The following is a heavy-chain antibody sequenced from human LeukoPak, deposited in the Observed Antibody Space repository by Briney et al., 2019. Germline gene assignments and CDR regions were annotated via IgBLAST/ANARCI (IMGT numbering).Heavy chain of an antibody. CDR2: ISGSGGST. D-gene: IGHD6-13*01. Sequence: GGSLRLSCAASGFTFSSYAMSWVRQAPGKGMEWVSAISGSGGSTYYADSVKGRFTISRDNSKNTLYLQMNSLRVDDTAVYFCAKALTEGQHLAMLFGSWGQGTLVTVSS. CDR3: AKALTEGQHLAMLFGS. V-gene: IGHV3-23*01. CDR1: GFTFSSYA. J-gene: IGHJ4*02.